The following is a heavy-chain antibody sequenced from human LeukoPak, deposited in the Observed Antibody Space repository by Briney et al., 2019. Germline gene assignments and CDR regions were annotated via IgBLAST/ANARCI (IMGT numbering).Heavy chain of an antibody. Sequence: PGGSLRLSCTASGFTFSSYAMSWVRQAPGKGLEWVSTISGSGGGTYYADSVKGRFTISRDNAKNSLYLQMNSLRAEDTAVYYCARGAVVAGTGGYWGQGTPVTVSS. CDR1: GFTFSSYA. CDR2: ISGSGGGT. CDR3: ARGAVVAGTGGY. D-gene: IGHD6-19*01. V-gene: IGHV3-23*01. J-gene: IGHJ4*02.